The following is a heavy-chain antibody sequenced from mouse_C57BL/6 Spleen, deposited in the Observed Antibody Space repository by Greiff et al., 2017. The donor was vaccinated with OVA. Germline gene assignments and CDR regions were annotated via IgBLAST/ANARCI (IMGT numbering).Heavy chain of an antibody. V-gene: IGHV1-66*01. CDR1: GYSFTSYY. J-gene: IGHJ2*01. Sequence: VQLQQSGPELVKPGASVKISCKASGYSFTSYYIHWVKQRPGQGLEWIGWIYPGSGNTKYNEKFKGKATLTADTSSSTAYMQLSSLTSDDSAVYYCATTYYGNYGGWGQGTTLTVSS. CDR2: IYPGSGNT. D-gene: IGHD2-10*01. CDR3: ATTYYGNYGG.